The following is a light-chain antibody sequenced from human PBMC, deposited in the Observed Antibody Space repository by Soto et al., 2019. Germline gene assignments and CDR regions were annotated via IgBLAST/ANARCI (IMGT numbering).Light chain of an antibody. CDR1: QGIRND. Sequence: AIQMTQSPSSLSASVGDRVTITCRASQGIRNDLAWYQQKPGKAPKLLIYAASSLQSGVPSRFSDSGSGTDFTLTISSLQPEDFAPYYCLRDYNYPFPFGPGTKVDIK. J-gene: IGKJ3*01. CDR2: AAS. CDR3: LRDYNYPFP. V-gene: IGKV1-6*01.